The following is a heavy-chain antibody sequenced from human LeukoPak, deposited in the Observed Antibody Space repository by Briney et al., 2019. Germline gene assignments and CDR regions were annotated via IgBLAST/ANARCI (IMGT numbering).Heavy chain of an antibody. D-gene: IGHD3-16*01. J-gene: IGHJ3*02. CDR1: GDTVSSNSVA. Sequence: PSQTLSLTCAMSGDTVSSNSVAWNWIRQSPSRGLEWLGRTYYRSKWYNDYAVSVQSRITINPDTSKNQFSLQLNSVTPEDTAVYYCAREWGDGFDIWGQGTMVTVSS. CDR2: TYYRSKWYN. CDR3: AREWGDGFDI. V-gene: IGHV6-1*01.